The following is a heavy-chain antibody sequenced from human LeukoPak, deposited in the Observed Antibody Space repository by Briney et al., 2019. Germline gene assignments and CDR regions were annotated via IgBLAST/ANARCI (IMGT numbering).Heavy chain of an antibody. CDR3: ATDRNSGKNYDY. Sequence: GGSLRLSCVVSGLRFRNYGMHWVRPAPGKGLEWVAVIYYDGSNQYYADSVKGRFTVSRDNAKNTLYLQMDSLRAEDTAVYYCATDRNSGKNYDYWGQGTLVTVSS. CDR1: GLRFRNYG. D-gene: IGHD1-26*01. CDR2: IYYDGSNQ. J-gene: IGHJ4*02. V-gene: IGHV3-33*01.